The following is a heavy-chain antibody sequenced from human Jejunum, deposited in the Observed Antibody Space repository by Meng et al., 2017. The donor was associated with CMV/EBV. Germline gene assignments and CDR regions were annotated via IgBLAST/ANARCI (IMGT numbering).Heavy chain of an antibody. CDR1: GYIFTTYW. CDR3: ARVGGATRLNWFDP. CDR2: IHPVDSDT. D-gene: IGHD1-26*01. Sequence: KTSGYIFTTYWIGWVRQMPGKGLEWMGIIHPVDSDTRYSPSFQGQVTISVDKSITTAYLHWNSLKASDTAIYYCARVGGATRLNWFDPWGQGTLVTVSS. V-gene: IGHV5-51*01. J-gene: IGHJ5*02.